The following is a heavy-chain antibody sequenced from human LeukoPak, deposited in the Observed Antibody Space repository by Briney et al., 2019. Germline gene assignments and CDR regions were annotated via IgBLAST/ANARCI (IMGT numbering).Heavy chain of an antibody. CDR1: GFTFSSYW. CDR2: IKQDGSEK. D-gene: IGHD4-17*01. Sequence: GGSLRLSCAASGFTFSSYWMSWVRQAPGKGLEWVANIKQDGSEKYYVDSVKGRFTISRDNAKNSLYLQMNSLRAEDTAVYYCARIYGDYPGRYYYYMDVWGKGTTVTVSS. J-gene: IGHJ6*03. CDR3: ARIYGDYPGRYYYYMDV. V-gene: IGHV3-7*01.